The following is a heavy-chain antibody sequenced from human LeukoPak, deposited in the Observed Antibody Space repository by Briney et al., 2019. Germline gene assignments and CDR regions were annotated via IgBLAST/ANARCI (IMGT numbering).Heavy chain of an antibody. Sequence: PSETLSLTCTVSGGSISSYYCSWIRQPPGKGLEWIGYIYYSGSTNYNPSLKSRVTISVDTSRNQFTLRLRSVTAADTAVYYCARGARCVYSYGVDYWGQGTLVTVSS. D-gene: IGHD5-18*01. V-gene: IGHV4-59*01. CDR3: ARGARCVYSYGVDY. CDR2: IYYSGST. CDR1: GGSISSYY. J-gene: IGHJ4*02.